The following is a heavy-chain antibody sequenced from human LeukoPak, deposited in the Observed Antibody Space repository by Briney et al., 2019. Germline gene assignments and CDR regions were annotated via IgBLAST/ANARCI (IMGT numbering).Heavy chain of an antibody. V-gene: IGHV4-30-4*01. CDR2: IYYSGST. CDR3: ASGGSGSYYNVWFDP. D-gene: IGHD3-10*01. Sequence: SETLSLTCTVSGGSISSGDYYWSWIRQPPGKGLEWIGYIYYSGSTYYNPPLKSRVTISVDTSKNQFSLKLSSVTAADTAVYYCASGGSGSYYNVWFDPWGQGTLVTVSS. CDR1: GGSISSGDYY. J-gene: IGHJ5*02.